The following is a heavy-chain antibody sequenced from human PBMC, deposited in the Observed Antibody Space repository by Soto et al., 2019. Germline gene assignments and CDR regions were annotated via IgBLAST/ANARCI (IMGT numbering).Heavy chain of an antibody. J-gene: IGHJ4*02. V-gene: IGHV3-7*01. CDR2: IKQDGSEK. CDR1: GFTFSTYW. CDR3: ANTGSYFDFDS. Sequence: GGSLRLSCSASGFTFSTYWMNWVRQAPGKGLEWVANIKQDGSEKYYVDSVKGRFAISRDNAKDSLFLQMNSLRAEDTAVYYCANTGSYFDFDSWGQGALVTVSS. D-gene: IGHD1-26*01.